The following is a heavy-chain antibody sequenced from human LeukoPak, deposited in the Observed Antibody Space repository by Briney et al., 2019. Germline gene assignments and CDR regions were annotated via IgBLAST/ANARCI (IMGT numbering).Heavy chain of an antibody. D-gene: IGHD4-17*01. J-gene: IGHJ4*02. CDR3: ARAQGLVYGDYLYYFDY. V-gene: IGHV3-23*01. CDR2: IGGSGGST. CDR1: GFTFSSYA. Sequence: GGSLRLSCAASGFTFSSYAMSWVRQAPGKGLEWVSAIGGSGGSTYYADSVKGRFTISRDNSKNTLYLQMNSLRAEDTAVYYCARAQGLVYGDYLYYFDYWGQGTLVTVSS.